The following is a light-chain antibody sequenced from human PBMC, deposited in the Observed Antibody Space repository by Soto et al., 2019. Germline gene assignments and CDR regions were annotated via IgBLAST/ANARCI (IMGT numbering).Light chain of an antibody. Sequence: DVQMTQSPSSVSASVGDRVTLTCRASQVISNSLAWYQQKPGKAPRLLIYGAFNLQGGVPSRFSGSGSGTHFFLTISSLQPEDFATYYCQQAYIFPFAFGGGTKVDSK. CDR1: QVISNS. V-gene: IGKV1-12*02. CDR3: QQAYIFPFA. CDR2: GAF. J-gene: IGKJ4*01.